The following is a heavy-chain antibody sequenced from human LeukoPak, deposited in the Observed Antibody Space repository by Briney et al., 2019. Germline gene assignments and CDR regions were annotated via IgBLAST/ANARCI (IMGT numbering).Heavy chain of an antibody. V-gene: IGHV3-30*03. Sequence: PGRSLRLSCAASGFTFSSYGMHWVRQAPGKGLEWVAVISYDGSNKYYADSVKGRFTISRDNSKNTLYLQMNSLRAEDTAVYYCARARRDGYIVAGYYYYYMDVWGKGTTVTISS. D-gene: IGHD5-24*01. J-gene: IGHJ6*03. CDR2: ISYDGSNK. CDR1: GFTFSSYG. CDR3: ARARRDGYIVAGYYYYYMDV.